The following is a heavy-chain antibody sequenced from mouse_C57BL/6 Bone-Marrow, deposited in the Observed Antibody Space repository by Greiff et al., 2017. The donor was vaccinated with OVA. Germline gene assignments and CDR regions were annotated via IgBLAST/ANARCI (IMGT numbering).Heavy chain of an antibody. Sequence: QVQLQQPGAELVKPGASVKMSCKASGYTFTSYWITWVKQRPGQGLEWIGDIYPGSGSTNYNEKFKSKATLTVDTSSSTAYMQLSSLTSEDSAVYYCARPLMTTVDGLDYFDYWGQGTTLTVSS. CDR1: GYTFTSYW. J-gene: IGHJ2*01. CDR2: IYPGSGST. D-gene: IGHD1-1*01. CDR3: ARPLMTTVDGLDYFDY. V-gene: IGHV1-55*01.